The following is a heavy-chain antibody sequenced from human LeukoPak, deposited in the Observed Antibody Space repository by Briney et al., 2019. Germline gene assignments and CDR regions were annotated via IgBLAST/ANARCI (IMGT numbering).Heavy chain of an antibody. CDR3: TYYYDSSGYRSFDY. V-gene: IGHV3-15*01. Sequence: PGGSLRLSCAASGFTVSSNYMSWVRQAPGKGLEWVGRIKSKTDGGTTDYAAPVKGRFTISRDDSKNTLYLQMDSLKTEDTALYYCTYYYDSSGYRSFDYWGQGTLVTVSS. J-gene: IGHJ4*02. CDR2: IKSKTDGGTT. D-gene: IGHD3-22*01. CDR1: GFTVSSNY.